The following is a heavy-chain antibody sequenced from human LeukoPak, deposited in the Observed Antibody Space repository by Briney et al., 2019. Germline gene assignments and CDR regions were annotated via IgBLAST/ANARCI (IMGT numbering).Heavy chain of an antibody. CDR3: ARVGNYDFWSGYPTYSYYFDY. Sequence: PPETLSLTCTVSGGSISSSSYYWGWIRQPPGTGLEWIGSIYYSGSTYYNPSLKSRVTISVDTSKNQFSLKLSSVTAADTAVYYCARVGNYDFWSGYPTYSYYFDYWGQGTLVTVSS. CDR1: GGSISSSSYY. V-gene: IGHV4-39*01. CDR2: IYYSGST. D-gene: IGHD3-3*01. J-gene: IGHJ4*02.